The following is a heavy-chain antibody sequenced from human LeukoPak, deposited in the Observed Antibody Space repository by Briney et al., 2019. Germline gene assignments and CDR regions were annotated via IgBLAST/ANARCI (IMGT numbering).Heavy chain of an antibody. V-gene: IGHV3-23*01. D-gene: IGHD3-22*01. J-gene: IGHJ6*02. CDR3: AKDARISSGYSVIGYYGMDV. Sequence: PGGSLRLSCAASGFTFSSYAMSWVRQAPGKGLEWVSAISGSGGSTYYADSVKGRFTISRDNSKNTLYLQMNSLRAEDTAVYYCAKDARISSGYSVIGYYGMDVWGQGTTVTVPS. CDR2: ISGSGGST. CDR1: GFTFSSYA.